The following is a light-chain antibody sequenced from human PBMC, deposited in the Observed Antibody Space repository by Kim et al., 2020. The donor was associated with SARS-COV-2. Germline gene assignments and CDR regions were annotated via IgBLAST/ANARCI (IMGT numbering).Light chain of an antibody. CDR3: MQRREFSYT. CDR1: QSLFDSENGKTY. Sequence: PASISCRSSQSLFDSENGKTYLAWYLQKPGQPPQVLIYMVSSRASGVPDRFSGSGSGTEFTLKISRVEAEDVGVYYCMQRREFSYTFGQGTKLEI. CDR2: MVS. J-gene: IGKJ2*01. V-gene: IGKV2-40*01.